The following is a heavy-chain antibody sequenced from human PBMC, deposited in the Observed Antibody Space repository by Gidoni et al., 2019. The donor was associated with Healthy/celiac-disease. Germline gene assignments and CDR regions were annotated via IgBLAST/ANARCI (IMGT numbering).Heavy chain of an antibody. Sequence: QVQLVQSGAEVKKHGSSVKVSCKASGGTFSSYAISWVRQAPGQGLEWMGGIIPIFGTANYAQKFQGRVTITADKSTSTAYMELSSLRSEDTAVYYCARGREVELRYFDWLLANWGQGTLVTVSS. CDR2: IIPIFGTA. CDR1: GGTFSSYA. D-gene: IGHD3-9*01. V-gene: IGHV1-69*06. J-gene: IGHJ4*02. CDR3: ARGREVELRYFDWLLAN.